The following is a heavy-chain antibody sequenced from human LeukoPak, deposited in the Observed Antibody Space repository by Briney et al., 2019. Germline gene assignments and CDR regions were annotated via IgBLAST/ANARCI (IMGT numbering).Heavy chain of an antibody. Sequence: GGSLRLSCAASGFTFSIYAMSWVRQAPGKGLEWVSGISGSGGSTYYADSVEGRFTISRDNSKNTLYLQMSSLRAEDTAVYYCANCQYCSSISDAVDIWGQGTMVTVSS. D-gene: IGHD2-2*01. CDR2: ISGSGGST. CDR3: ANCQYCSSISDAVDI. CDR1: GFTFSIYA. V-gene: IGHV3-23*01. J-gene: IGHJ3*02.